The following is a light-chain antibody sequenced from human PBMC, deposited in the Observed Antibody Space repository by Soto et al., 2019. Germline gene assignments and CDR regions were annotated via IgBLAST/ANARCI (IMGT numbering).Light chain of an antibody. V-gene: IGKV1-33*01. J-gene: IGKJ1*01. CDR1: QDINIY. CDR3: QQYYSYPRT. CDR2: DAS. Sequence: DIQMTQSPSSLFASVGDRVTITCQATQDINIYLNWYQQKPGKAPNLLIYDASNLEIGVPSRFSGSGSGTHFTFTISSLQTEDIATYYCQQYYSYPRTFGQGTKVDIK.